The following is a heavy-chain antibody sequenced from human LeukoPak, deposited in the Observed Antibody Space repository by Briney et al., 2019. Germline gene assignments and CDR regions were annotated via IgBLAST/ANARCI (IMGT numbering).Heavy chain of an antibody. CDR1: GFTFSSYG. D-gene: IGHD1-1*01. Sequence: PGRSLRLSCAASGFTFSSYGMHWVRQAPGKGLEWVAVISYDGSNKYYADSVKGRSTISRDNSKNTLYLQMNSLRAEDTAVYYCATPTLDANYYYGMDVWGQGTTVTVSS. CDR3: ATPTLDANYYYGMDV. V-gene: IGHV3-30*03. CDR2: ISYDGSNK. J-gene: IGHJ6*02.